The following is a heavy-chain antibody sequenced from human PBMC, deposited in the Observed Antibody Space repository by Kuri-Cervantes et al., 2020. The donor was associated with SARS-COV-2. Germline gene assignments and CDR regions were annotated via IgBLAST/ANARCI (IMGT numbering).Heavy chain of an antibody. J-gene: IGHJ6*03. CDR2: INPSGGST. CDR1: GYTFTSYY. Sequence: ASVKVSCKASGYTFTSYYMHWVRQAPGQGLEWMGIINPSGGSTNYAQKFQGRVTMTRDTSISTAYMELSRLRSDDTAVYYCARVTRYSSSSASDDYYYYMDVWGKGTTVTVSS. D-gene: IGHD6-6*01. CDR3: ARVTRYSSSSASDDYYYYMDV. V-gene: IGHV1-2*02.